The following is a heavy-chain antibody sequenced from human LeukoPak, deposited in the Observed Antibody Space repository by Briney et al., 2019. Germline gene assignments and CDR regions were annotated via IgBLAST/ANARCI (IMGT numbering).Heavy chain of an antibody. V-gene: IGHV3-23*01. J-gene: IGHJ3*02. Sequence: GGSLRLSCAASGFTFSSYEMNWVRQAPGKGLEWVSAISSTDAGTYYADSVKVRFTISRDNSKNTLYLQMNSLIAEDTAVYYCAKDHLLLWFGELSHDAFDIWGRGTMVTVSS. CDR1: GFTFSSYE. CDR2: ISSTDAGT. D-gene: IGHD3-10*01. CDR3: AKDHLLLWFGELSHDAFDI.